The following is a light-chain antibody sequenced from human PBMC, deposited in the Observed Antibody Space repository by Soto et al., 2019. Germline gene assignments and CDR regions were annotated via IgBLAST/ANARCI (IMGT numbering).Light chain of an antibody. CDR3: SSYTSSMTNV. CDR1: TSDIGGYYF. V-gene: IGLV2-14*01. Sequence: QSVLTQPASVSGSPGQSITISCTGTTSDIGGYYFVSWFQQYPGKAPTLIIYDVSNRPSGSSSRFSGSKTGNTATLTISGLQAADEADYFCSSYTSSMTNVFGSGTKVTVL. CDR2: DVS. J-gene: IGLJ1*01.